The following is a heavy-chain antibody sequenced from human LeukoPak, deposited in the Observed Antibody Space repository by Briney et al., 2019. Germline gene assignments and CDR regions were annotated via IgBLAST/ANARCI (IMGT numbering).Heavy chain of an antibody. CDR3: ARHRVGPATRDYDFWSGYYTAYYFDY. Sequence: GASVKVSCKASGYTFTSYGISWVRQAPGQGLEWMGWISAYNGNTNYAQKLQGGVTMTTDTSTSTAYMELRSLRSDDTAVYHCARHRVGPATRDYDFWSGYYTAYYFDYWGQGTLVTVSS. V-gene: IGHV1-18*01. J-gene: IGHJ4*02. D-gene: IGHD3-3*01. CDR1: GYTFTSYG. CDR2: ISAYNGNT.